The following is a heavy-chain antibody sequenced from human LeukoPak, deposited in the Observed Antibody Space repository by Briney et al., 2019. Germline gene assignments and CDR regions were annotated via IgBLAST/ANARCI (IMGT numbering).Heavy chain of an antibody. J-gene: IGHJ4*02. CDR3: AKDFGYDSGTYLEQ. CDR2: ISYDGSKK. CDR1: GFTFSSYS. V-gene: IGHV3-30*18. D-gene: IGHD3-10*01. Sequence: QPGRSLRLSCAAAGFTFSSYSMHWVRQAPGKGLEWVAVISYDGSKKYCPESVRGRFTITRDNSKNTLFLQMNSLRPEDTAVYYCAKDFGYDSGTYLEQWGQGTLVTVSS.